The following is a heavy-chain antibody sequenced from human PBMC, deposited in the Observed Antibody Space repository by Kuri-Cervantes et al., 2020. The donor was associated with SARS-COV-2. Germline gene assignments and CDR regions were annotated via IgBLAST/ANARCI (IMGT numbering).Heavy chain of an antibody. CDR1: GFTFSSYS. Sequence: GESLKISCAASGFTFSSYSMNWVRQAPGKGLEWVSSISSSSSYIYYADSVKGRFTISRDNAKNSLYLQMNSLRAEDTAVYYCARATRAYYYDSSGYRPFDPWGQGTLVTVSS. CDR3: ARATRAYYYDSSGYRPFDP. J-gene: IGHJ5*02. D-gene: IGHD3-22*01. V-gene: IGHV3-21*01. CDR2: ISSSSSYI.